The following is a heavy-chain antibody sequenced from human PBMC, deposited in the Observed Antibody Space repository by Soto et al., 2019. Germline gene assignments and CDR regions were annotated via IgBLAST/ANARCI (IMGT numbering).Heavy chain of an antibody. Sequence: QVQLQQSGPRLVKPSETLSLTCTVSSGPDRSHNWGWIRQPPGRGLEWIGYVYYTGDTDYNPSLRGRVTIPADASTNAISLTRKSVTSADTAVYYCVRQGIDYRHGLVDVCGQGTTVSVSS. CDR1: SGPDRSHN. CDR3: VRQGIDYRHGLVDV. J-gene: IGHJ6*02. V-gene: IGHV4-59*08. CDR2: VYYTGDT. D-gene: IGHD4-17*01.